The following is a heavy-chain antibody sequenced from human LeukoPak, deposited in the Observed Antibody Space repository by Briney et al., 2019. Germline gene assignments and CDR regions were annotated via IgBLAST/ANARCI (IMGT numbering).Heavy chain of an antibody. CDR1: GGTFSSYA. D-gene: IGHD3-22*01. V-gene: IGHV1-69*05. CDR3: ARVVGSYYYDSSGYYDAFDI. Sequence: ASVKVSCKASGGTFSSYAISWMRQAPGQGLEWMGRIIPIFGTANYAQKFQGRVTITTDESTSTAYMELSSLRSEDTAVYYCARVVGSYYYDSSGYYDAFDIWGQGTMVTVSS. CDR2: IIPIFGTA. J-gene: IGHJ3*02.